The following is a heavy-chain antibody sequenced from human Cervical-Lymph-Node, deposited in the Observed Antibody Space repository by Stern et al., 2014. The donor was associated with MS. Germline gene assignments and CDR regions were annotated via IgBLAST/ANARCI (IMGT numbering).Heavy chain of an antibody. Sequence: QLQLQESGPGLVKPSETLSLTCTVSGGSISSYYWSWIRQPPGKGLEWIGYIFYSGSTNYNPSLKSRVTISVDTSKSQFSLRLSSVTAGDTAVYYCARDSTAWSPSFDYWGQGTLVTVSS. CDR3: ARDSTAWSPSFDY. V-gene: IGHV4-59*01. J-gene: IGHJ4*02. D-gene: IGHD1-1*01. CDR1: GGSISSYY. CDR2: IFYSGST.